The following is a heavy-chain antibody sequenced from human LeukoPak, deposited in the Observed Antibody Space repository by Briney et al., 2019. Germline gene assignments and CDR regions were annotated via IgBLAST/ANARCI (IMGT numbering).Heavy chain of an antibody. D-gene: IGHD4-17*01. CDR1: GFSLSTSGVG. CDR3: AHSRDDGEHYYYGMDV. CDR2: IYWDDDK. V-gene: IGHV2-5*02. J-gene: IGHJ6*02. Sequence: SGPTLVNPTQTLTLTCTLSGFSLSTSGVGVGWIRQPPGKALEWLALIYWDDDKRYSPSLKSRLTITKDTSKNQVVLTMTNMDPVDIATYYCAHSRDDGEHYYYGMDVWGQGTTVTVSS.